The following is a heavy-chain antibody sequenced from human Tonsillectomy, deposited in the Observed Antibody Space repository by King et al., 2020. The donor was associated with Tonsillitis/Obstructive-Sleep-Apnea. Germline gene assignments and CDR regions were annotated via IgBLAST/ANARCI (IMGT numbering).Heavy chain of an antibody. CDR3: AREGPSAPGNSGYDAYNWFDP. D-gene: IGHD5-12*01. Sequence: QLVQSGTEVKKPGASVKVSCKASGYTFTSYGISWVRQAPGQGLEWMGWISAYNGNTNYAQKLQGRVTLTTDTSTSTAYMELRSLRSDDTAVYYCAREGPSAPGNSGYDAYNWFDPWGQGTLVTVSS. V-gene: IGHV1-18*01. J-gene: IGHJ5*02. CDR2: ISAYNGNT. CDR1: GYTFTSYG.